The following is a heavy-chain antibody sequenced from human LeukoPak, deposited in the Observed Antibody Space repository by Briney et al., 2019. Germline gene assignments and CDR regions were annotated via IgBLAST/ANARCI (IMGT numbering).Heavy chain of an antibody. J-gene: IGHJ4*02. CDR3: ARVPLAAAGPRLRYDY. CDR1: GYSISNGFY. CDR2: VYHTGST. Sequence: SETLSLTCTVSGYSISNGFYWAWIRQPPGKGLEWIGSVYHTGSTYSNPSLKSRVTISVDTSKNQFSLSLTSVTAADTAVYYCARVPLAAAGPRLRYDYWGQGTLVTVSS. V-gene: IGHV4-38-2*02. D-gene: IGHD6-13*01.